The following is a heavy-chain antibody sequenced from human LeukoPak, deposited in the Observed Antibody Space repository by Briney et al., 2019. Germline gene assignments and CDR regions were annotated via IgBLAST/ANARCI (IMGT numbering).Heavy chain of an antibody. CDR1: GFTFSSYV. Sequence: GGSLRLSCAASGFTFSSYVMNWVRQAPGKGLEWVSYISSSGSTIYYADSVKGRFTISRDNAKNSLYLQMNSLRAEDTAVYYCARNYYYMDVWGKGTTVTISS. CDR2: ISSSGSTI. CDR3: ARNYYYMDV. J-gene: IGHJ6*03. V-gene: IGHV3-48*03.